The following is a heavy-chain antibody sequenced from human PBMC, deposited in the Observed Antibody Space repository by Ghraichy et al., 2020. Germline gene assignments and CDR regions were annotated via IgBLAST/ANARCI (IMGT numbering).Heavy chain of an antibody. CDR2: MNPNSGNT. Sequence: ASVKVSCKASGYTFTSYDINWVRQATGQGLEWMGWMNPNSGNTGYAQKFQGRVTMTRNTSISTAYMELSSLRSEDTAVYYCARGGIVDLYYYYYGMDVWGQGTAVTGSS. V-gene: IGHV1-8*01. J-gene: IGHJ6*02. CDR1: GYTFTSYD. CDR3: ARGGIVDLYYYYYGMDV. D-gene: IGHD3-16*02.